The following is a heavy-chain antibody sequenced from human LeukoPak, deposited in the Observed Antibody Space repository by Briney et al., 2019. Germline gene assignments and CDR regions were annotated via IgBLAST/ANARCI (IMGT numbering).Heavy chain of an antibody. J-gene: IGHJ6*02. CDR1: GVSISSYY. CDR2: IYTSGST. V-gene: IGHV4-4*07. CDR3: ARDAGTSYHYYYYYGMDV. Sequence: SETLSLTCTVSGVSISSYYWSWIRQPAGKGLEWIGRIYTSGSTNYNPSLKSRVTMSVDTSKNQFSLKLSSVTAADTAVYYCARDAGTSYHYYYYYGMDVWGQGTTVTVSS. D-gene: IGHD1-1*01.